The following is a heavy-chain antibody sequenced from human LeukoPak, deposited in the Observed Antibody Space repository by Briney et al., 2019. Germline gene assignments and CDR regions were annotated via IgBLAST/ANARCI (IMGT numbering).Heavy chain of an antibody. Sequence: GGSLRLSCAASGFTFSSYAMSWVRQAPGKGLEWVSAISGSGGSTYYADSVKGRFTISRDNSKNTLYLQMNSLRAEDTAVYYCALRTFSSGWSFDIWGQGTLVTVSS. CDR2: ISGSGGST. J-gene: IGHJ4*02. CDR1: GFTFSSYA. V-gene: IGHV3-23*01. CDR3: ALRTFSSGWSFDI. D-gene: IGHD6-19*01.